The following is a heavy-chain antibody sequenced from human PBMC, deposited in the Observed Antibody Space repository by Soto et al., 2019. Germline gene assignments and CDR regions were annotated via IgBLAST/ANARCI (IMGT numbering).Heavy chain of an antibody. Sequence: GASVKVSCKASGYSFTTYAVHWVRQAPGQRLEWMGWIDVGNGNTKYSQKFQGRVTMTRDTSANTAYMELSSLTSEDTAVYYCARNVVATNRLDYWGQGTLVTVSS. CDR1: GYSFTTYA. J-gene: IGHJ4*02. D-gene: IGHD5-12*01. CDR3: ARNVVATNRLDY. CDR2: IDVGNGNT. V-gene: IGHV1-3*01.